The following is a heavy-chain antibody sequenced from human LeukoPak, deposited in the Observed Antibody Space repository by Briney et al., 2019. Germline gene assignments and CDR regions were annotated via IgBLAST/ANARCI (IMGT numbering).Heavy chain of an antibody. D-gene: IGHD2-15*01. CDR3: ARDIVGGDY. V-gene: IGHV4-59*01. CDR1: GGSISSYY. Sequence: SSETLSLTCTVSGGSISSYYWSWIRQPPGKGLEWIGYIYYSGSTNYIPSLKSRVTISVDTSKNQFSLKLSSVTAADTAVYYCARDIVGGDYWGQGTLVTVSS. J-gene: IGHJ4*02. CDR2: IYYSGST.